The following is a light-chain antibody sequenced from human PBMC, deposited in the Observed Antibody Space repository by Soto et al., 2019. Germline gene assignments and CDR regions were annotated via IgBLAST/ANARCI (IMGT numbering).Light chain of an antibody. V-gene: IGLV1-40*01. CDR3: QSYDSSLSGYV. CDR2: ANT. J-gene: IGLJ1*01. CDR1: SSNIGAGFD. Sequence: QSALTQPPSVSGAPGQRVTISCTGSSSNIGAGFDVHWYQQLPGTAPRLLIYANTKRPSGVPDRFSGSRSGTSISLAISGLRAEDEADYFCQSYDSSLSGYVFGTGTKVTVL.